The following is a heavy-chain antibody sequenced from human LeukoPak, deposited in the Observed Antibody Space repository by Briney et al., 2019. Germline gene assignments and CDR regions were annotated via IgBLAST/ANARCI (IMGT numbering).Heavy chain of an antibody. D-gene: IGHD6-19*01. J-gene: IGHJ4*02. V-gene: IGHV3-53*01. Sequence: PGGSLRLSCVASGFTFSSNYMNWVRQAPGRGLEWVSFIYGGGNTYYADSVKGRFTISRDNSKNTLYLQMNSLRAEDTAVYYCAREQVAGPFDYWGQGTLVTVSS. CDR3: AREQVAGPFDY. CDR1: GFTFSSNY. CDR2: IYGGGNT.